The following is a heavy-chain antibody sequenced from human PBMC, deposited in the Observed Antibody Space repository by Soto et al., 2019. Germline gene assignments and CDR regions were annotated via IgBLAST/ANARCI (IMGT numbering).Heavy chain of an antibody. J-gene: IGHJ4*02. CDR2: ISGSGGSI. V-gene: IGHV3-23*01. CDR3: SKTTTARIAVAPRGSFDY. CDR1: GFTFSSYA. Sequence: GGSLRLSCAASGFTFSSYAMNWVRQAPGKGLEWVSAISGSGGSIYYADSVKGRFTISRDNSKNMLFLQMNSLRAEDTAVYYCSKTTTARIAVAPRGSFDYWGQGTLVTVSS. D-gene: IGHD6-19*01.